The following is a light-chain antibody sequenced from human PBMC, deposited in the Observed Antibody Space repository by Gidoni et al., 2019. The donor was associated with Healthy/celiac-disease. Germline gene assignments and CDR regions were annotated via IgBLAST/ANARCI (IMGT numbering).Light chain of an antibody. CDR1: QSISSY. CDR3: QQSYSTLFT. J-gene: IGKJ3*01. CDR2: AAS. Sequence: DIQMTQSPSSLSASVGDRVNITCRAIQSISSYLNWYQQKPGKAPKLLIYAASSLQSGVPSRCSGSGSGTDFTLTISSLQPEDFATYYCQQSYSTLFTFGPGTKVDIK. V-gene: IGKV1-39*01.